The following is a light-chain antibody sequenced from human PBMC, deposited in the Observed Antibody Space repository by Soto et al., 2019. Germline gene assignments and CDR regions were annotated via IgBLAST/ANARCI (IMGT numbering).Light chain of an antibody. J-gene: IGKJ3*01. Sequence: DIQMTQSPSSLSASVGDSVTITCRASQSISNYLNWYQQKPGKAPKLLGYAASSLQSGVTSRFSGSRAGTDFTLPISSLHPEDFATYYWQETYSTPFPFGPGTKVDIK. CDR2: AAS. CDR3: QETYSTPFP. V-gene: IGKV1-39*01. CDR1: QSISNY.